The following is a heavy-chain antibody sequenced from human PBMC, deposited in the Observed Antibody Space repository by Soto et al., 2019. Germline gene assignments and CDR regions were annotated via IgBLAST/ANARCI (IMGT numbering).Heavy chain of an antibody. J-gene: IGHJ3*02. Sequence: GGSLRLSCAASGFTFSSYAMSWVRQAPGKGLEWVSAISGSGGSTYYADSVKGRFTISRDNSKNTLYLQMNSLRAEDTAVYYCARLWFGVSDAYDIWGQGTMVTVSS. V-gene: IGHV3-23*01. CDR1: GFTFSSYA. CDR3: ARLWFGVSDAYDI. D-gene: IGHD3-10*01. CDR2: ISGSGGST.